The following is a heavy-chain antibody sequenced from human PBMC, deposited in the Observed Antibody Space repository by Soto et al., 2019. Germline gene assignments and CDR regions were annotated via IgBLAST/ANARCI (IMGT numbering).Heavy chain of an antibody. V-gene: IGHV4-31*03. CDR1: GGSISSGGYY. CDR2: IYYSGST. D-gene: IGHD3-9*01. CDR3: ARVSAYYDILTGYSIKVYYFDY. J-gene: IGHJ4*02. Sequence: QVQLQESGPGLVKPSQTLSLTCTVSGGSISSGGYYWSWIRQHPVKGLEWIGYIYYSGSTYYNPSLKSRVTISVDTSKNQFSLKLSSVTAADTAVYYCARVSAYYDILTGYSIKVYYFDYWGQGTLVTVSS.